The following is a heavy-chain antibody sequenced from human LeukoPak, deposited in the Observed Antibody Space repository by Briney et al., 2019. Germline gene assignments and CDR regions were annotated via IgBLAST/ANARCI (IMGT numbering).Heavy chain of an antibody. J-gene: IGHJ4*02. D-gene: IGHD3-22*01. Sequence: GGSLRLSCAASGSTFSSYAMNWVRQAPGKGLEWVSSISRGSDHIFYADSMKGRFTISRDNAKNSLYLQMNSLGAEDTAVYYCARPYDTRGYFPDYWGQGTLVTVSS. CDR3: ARPYDTRGYFPDY. CDR2: ISRGSDHI. V-gene: IGHV3-21*01. CDR1: GSTFSSYA.